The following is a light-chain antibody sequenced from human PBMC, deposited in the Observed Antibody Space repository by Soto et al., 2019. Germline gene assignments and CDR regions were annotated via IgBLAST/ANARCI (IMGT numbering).Light chain of an antibody. CDR1: QTISSW. V-gene: IGKV1-5*03. Sequence: DIHMTQSPSTLSGSVGDRVTITCRASQTISSWLAWYQQKPGKAPKLLIYKASTLKSGVPSRSRGSGSGTEFTLTISSLQPDDFETYYCQHYNSYSEAFGQGTKVDIK. CDR2: KAS. CDR3: QHYNSYSEA. J-gene: IGKJ1*01.